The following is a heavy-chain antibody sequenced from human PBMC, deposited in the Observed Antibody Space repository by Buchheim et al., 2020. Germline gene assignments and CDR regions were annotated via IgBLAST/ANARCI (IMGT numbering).Heavy chain of an antibody. CDR2: VGSDGGGV. CDR1: GFKFSTYA. Sequence: EVQLLESGGGLVQPGGSLRLSCETSGFKFSTYAMAWVRQAPGKGLEWVSVVGSDGGGVQYADSVEGRFAISRENSKRTLYLQMNSLRPEDTALYYCAKYVRPAVTCGFDYWGQG. V-gene: IGHV3-23*03. J-gene: IGHJ4*02. CDR3: AKYVRPAVTCGFDY. D-gene: IGHD4-11*01.